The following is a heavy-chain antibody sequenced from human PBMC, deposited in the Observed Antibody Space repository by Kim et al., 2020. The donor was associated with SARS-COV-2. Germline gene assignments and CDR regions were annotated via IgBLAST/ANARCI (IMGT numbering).Heavy chain of an antibody. CDR3: ARTIAVAGTTLFDY. V-gene: IGHV1-69*02. D-gene: IGHD6-19*01. J-gene: IGHJ4*02. Sequence: AQKFQGRVTITADKATSTAYMDLSSLRSEDTALYYCARTIAVAGTTLFDYWGQGTLVTVSS.